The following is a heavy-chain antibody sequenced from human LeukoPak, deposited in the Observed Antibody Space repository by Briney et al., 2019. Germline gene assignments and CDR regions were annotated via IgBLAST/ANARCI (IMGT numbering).Heavy chain of an antibody. CDR2: ISSSGNT. V-gene: IGHV4-4*07. Sequence: SETLTLTCTVSGGSISSYYWSWIRQPAGKALEWIGRISSSGNTHYNPSLKSRVTMSVDTSKNQFSLRLSSVTAADTAIYHCARVVAGTADFDFWGQGTLVTVSS. D-gene: IGHD6-19*01. J-gene: IGHJ4*02. CDR1: GGSISSYY. CDR3: ARVVAGTADFDF.